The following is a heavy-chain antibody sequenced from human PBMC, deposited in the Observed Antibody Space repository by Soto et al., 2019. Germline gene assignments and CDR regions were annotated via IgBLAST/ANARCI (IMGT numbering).Heavy chain of an antibody. D-gene: IGHD3-22*01. CDR2: ISYDGSNK. CDR3: ARDSGYYYDSSGYYLY. J-gene: IGHJ4*02. CDR1: GFTFSSYA. V-gene: IGHV3-30-3*01. Sequence: HPGGSLRLSCAASGFTFSSYAMHWVRQAPGKGLEWVAVISYDGSNKYYADSVKGRFTISRDNSKNTLYLQMNSLRAEDTAVYYCARDSGYYYDSSGYYLYWGQGTLVTVS.